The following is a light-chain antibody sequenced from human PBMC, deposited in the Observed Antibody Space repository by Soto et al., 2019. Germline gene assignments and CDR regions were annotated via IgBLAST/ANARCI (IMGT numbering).Light chain of an antibody. CDR1: QSVRSY. CDR2: DAS. CDR3: QQRINSWT. V-gene: IGKV3-11*01. Sequence: EIVLTQSPATLSLSPGDRATLSCSARQSVRSYLAWYQQKPGQAPSLLTNDASNRATGIPARFSGSGSGTDFTLTIRSVEPEDFAVYYCQQRINSWTFGQGTNVDIK. J-gene: IGKJ1*01.